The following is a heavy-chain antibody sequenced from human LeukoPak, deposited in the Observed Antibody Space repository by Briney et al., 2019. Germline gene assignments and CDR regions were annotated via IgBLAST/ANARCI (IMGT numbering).Heavy chain of an antibody. CDR3: ARDWGELSNYFDY. CDR2: ISYDGSNK. J-gene: IGHJ4*02. Sequence: PGGSLRLSCAASGFTFSSYGMHWVRQAPGKGLEWVAVISYDGSNKYYADSVKGRFTISRDNSKNTLYLQMNSLRAEDTAVYYCARDWGELSNYFDYWGQGTLVTVSS. V-gene: IGHV3-30*03. CDR1: GFTFSSYG. D-gene: IGHD3-16*01.